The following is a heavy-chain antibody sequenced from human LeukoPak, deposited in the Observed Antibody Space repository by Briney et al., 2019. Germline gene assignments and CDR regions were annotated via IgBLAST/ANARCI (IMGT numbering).Heavy chain of an antibody. Sequence: PGGSLRLSCAASGFTCSDYYMSWIRQAPGKGLEWVSVIYSGGSTYYADSVKGRFTISRDNSKNTLYLQMNSLRAEDTAVYYCARGPKPDYYYGMDVWGQGTTVTVSS. V-gene: IGHV3-53*01. J-gene: IGHJ6*02. CDR3: ARGPKPDYYYGMDV. CDR2: IYSGGST. CDR1: GFTCSDYY.